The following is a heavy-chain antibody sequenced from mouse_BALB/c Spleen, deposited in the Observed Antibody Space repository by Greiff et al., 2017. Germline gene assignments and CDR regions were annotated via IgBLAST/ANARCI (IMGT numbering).Heavy chain of an antibody. D-gene: IGHD2-1*01. CDR1: GYTFTDYN. Sequence: VHVKQSGPELVKPGASVKISCKASGYTFTDYNMHWVKQSHGKSLEWIGYIYPYNGGTGYNQKFKSKATLTVDNSSSTAYMELRSLTSEDSAVYYYAREGIYYGNYDAMDYWGQGTSVTVSS. CDR3: AREGIYYGNYDAMDY. CDR2: IYPYNGGT. V-gene: IGHV1S29*02. J-gene: IGHJ4*01.